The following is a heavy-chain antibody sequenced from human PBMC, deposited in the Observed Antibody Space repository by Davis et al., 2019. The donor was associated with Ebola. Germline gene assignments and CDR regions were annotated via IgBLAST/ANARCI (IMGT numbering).Heavy chain of an antibody. CDR1: GFTFSSYA. Sequence: GESLKISCSASGFTFSSYAMHWVRQAPGKGLEWVSYISSSSSTIYYADSVKGRFTISRDNAKNSLYLQMNSLRAEDTAVYYCARGRYSYGLPGYYYYGMDVWGQGTTVTVSS. CDR3: ARGRYSYGLPGYYYYGMDV. V-gene: IGHV3-48*01. J-gene: IGHJ6*02. CDR2: ISSSSSTI. D-gene: IGHD5-18*01.